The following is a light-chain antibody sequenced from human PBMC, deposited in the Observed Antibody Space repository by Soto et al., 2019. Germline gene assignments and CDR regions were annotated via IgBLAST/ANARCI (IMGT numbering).Light chain of an antibody. J-gene: IGKJ4*01. Sequence: DIVMTQSPDSLAVSLGERATINCKSSQSLLYKSNNKNYLSWYQQKPGQAPRLLISWASTRESGVPDRFSGSWSGTDFTLTIRSLQAEDAESYSCQQFSGSLALTFGGGTKVDIK. CDR2: WAS. CDR3: QQFSGSLALT. CDR1: QSLLYKSNNKNY. V-gene: IGKV4-1*01.